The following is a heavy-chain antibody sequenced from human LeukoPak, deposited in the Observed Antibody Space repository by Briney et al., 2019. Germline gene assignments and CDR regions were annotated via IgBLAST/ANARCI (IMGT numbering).Heavy chain of an antibody. CDR2: ISAYNGNT. J-gene: IGHJ6*03. CDR3: ARVRGIAYYYYMDV. CDR1: GYTFTSYG. D-gene: IGHD2-15*01. V-gene: IGHV1-18*01. Sequence: ASVKVSCKASGYTFTSYGISWVRQAPGQGLEWMGWISAYNGNTNYAQKLQGRVTMTTDTSTSTAYMELRSLRSDDTAVYYCARVRGIAYYYYMDVWGKGTTVTVSS.